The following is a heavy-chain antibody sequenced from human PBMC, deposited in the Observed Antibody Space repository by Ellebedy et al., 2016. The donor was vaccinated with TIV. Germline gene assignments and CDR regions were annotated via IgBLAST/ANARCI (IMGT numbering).Heavy chain of an antibody. CDR1: GFTFSSYA. V-gene: IGHV3-23*01. D-gene: IGHD2-21*02. CDR2: INGSGGST. CDR3: ARAPTAIFAHFYYYYYYMDV. Sequence: GESLKISXAASGFTFSSYAMSWVRQAPGRRLEWVSAINGSGGSTHYVDSVRGRFTISRDNSKNTLYLQMTSLRAEDTAVYYCARAPTAIFAHFYYYYYYMDVWGKGTTVTVSS. J-gene: IGHJ6*03.